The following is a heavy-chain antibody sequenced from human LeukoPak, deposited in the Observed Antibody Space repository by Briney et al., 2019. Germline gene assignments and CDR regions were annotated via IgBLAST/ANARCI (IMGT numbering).Heavy chain of an antibody. CDR3: AQKSTGPDY. CDR2: SSRSGGST. CDR1: RLTFSSYA. Sequence: PGGSLRLSCAASRLTFSSYAMSWVRQAPGKGMEWVSASSRSGGSTYSADSLKSRSTNNRNNSKNTLYLQMNSLSVDDTAGYYCAQKSTGPDYWGQGTLVTVSS. J-gene: IGHJ4*02. V-gene: IGHV3-23*01.